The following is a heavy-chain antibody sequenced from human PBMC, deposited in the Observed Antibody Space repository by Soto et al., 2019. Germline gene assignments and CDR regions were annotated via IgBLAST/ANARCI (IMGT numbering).Heavy chain of an antibody. D-gene: IGHD2-15*01. CDR1: GWRVCSSW. CDR2: IYPGDSDA. V-gene: IGHV5-51*01. J-gene: IGHJ6*02. Sequence: GPAEKRSWKGCGWRVCSSWGGPLRQKPGKGLEWMGIIYPGDSDARYSPSFQGQVTISADKSISTAYLQWSSLKASDTAMYYCARRGRGYYYYYGMDVWGQGTTVTVSS. CDR3: ARRGRGYYYYYGMDV.